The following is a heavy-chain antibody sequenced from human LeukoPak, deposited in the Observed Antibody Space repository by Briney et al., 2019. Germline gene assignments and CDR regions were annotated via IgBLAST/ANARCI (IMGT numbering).Heavy chain of an antibody. J-gene: IGHJ4*02. Sequence: AGGSLRLSCAASGFTFDDYAMHWVRQVPGKGLEWVSGISYNSASIDYADSVKGRFNISRDNARNSLDLHMNGLRPEDTALYYCVKGAYWRNLVYYYYLDFWGQGSLVTVSS. CDR1: GFTFDDYA. CDR2: ISYNSASI. D-gene: IGHD2-21*01. CDR3: VKGAYWRNLVYYYYLDF. V-gene: IGHV3-9*01.